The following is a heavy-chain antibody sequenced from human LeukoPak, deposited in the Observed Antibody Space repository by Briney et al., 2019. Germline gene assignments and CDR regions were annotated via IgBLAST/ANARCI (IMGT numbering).Heavy chain of an antibody. Sequence: GGSLRLSCAASGFTFSSYWMNWVRQAPGKGLEWVSSISSSSSYIYYADSVKGRFTISRDNAKNSLYLQMNSLRAEDTAVYYCARAYGALAFDIWGQGTMVTVSS. D-gene: IGHD1-26*01. CDR3: ARAYGALAFDI. CDR2: ISSSSSYI. CDR1: GFTFSSYW. V-gene: IGHV3-21*01. J-gene: IGHJ3*02.